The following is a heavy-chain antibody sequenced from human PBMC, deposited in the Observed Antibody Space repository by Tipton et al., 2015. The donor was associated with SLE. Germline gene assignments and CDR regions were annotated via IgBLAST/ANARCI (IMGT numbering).Heavy chain of an antibody. CDR3: VRDPGIAAAPNWFDP. D-gene: IGHD6-13*01. V-gene: IGHV1-18*01. CDR1: GYTFTTYG. Sequence: QSGAEVKKPGASVKVSCKASGYTFTTYGISWARQAPGQGLEWMGWISAYNGNTNYAQKLQGRVTMTTDTSTSTAYMELRSLRSDDTAVYYCVRDPGIAAAPNWFDPWGQGTLVTVSS. CDR2: ISAYNGNT. J-gene: IGHJ5*02.